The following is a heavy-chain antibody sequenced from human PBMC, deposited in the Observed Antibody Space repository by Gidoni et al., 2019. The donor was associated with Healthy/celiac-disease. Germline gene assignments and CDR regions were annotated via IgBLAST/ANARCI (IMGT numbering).Heavy chain of an antibody. CDR3: ARLGSGRVWDY. J-gene: IGHJ4*02. Sequence: QLPLQESGPGLVKPSETLSLTCTVSGGSISSSSYYWGWIRQPPGKGLEGIGSIYYSGSTYYNPSLKRRGTISVDTSKNQCSLKLSSVTAADTAVYYCARLGSGRVWDYWGQGTLVTVSS. V-gene: IGHV4-39*01. CDR1: GGSISSSSYY. CDR2: IYYSGST. D-gene: IGHD2-15*01.